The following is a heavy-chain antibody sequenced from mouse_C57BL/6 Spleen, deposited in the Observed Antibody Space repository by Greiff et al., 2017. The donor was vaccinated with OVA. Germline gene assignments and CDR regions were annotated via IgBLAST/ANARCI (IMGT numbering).Heavy chain of an antibody. J-gene: IGHJ4*01. D-gene: IGHD3-3*01. CDR2: ISYSGST. CDR1: GYSITSGYD. Sequence: EVKLQESGPGMVKPSQSLSLTCTVTGYSITSGYDWHWIRHFPGNKLEWMGYISYSGSTNYNPSLKSRISITHDTSKNHFFLKLNSVTTEDTATDYCARGLAGWYAMDYWGQGTSVTVSS. V-gene: IGHV3-1*01. CDR3: ARGLAGWYAMDY.